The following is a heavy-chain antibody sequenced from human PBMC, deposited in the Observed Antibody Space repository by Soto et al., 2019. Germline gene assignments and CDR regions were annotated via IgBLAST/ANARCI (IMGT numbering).Heavy chain of an antibody. CDR1: NETLTTYG. Sequence: QVHLVQSGAEVKKPGASVKVSCKASNETLTTYGISWVRQAPGQGLEWMGWVSGYSGHSSSAQEFQDRVIMTTDTSTNTAYIQLRSLTSDDSAVYFCARDSSSSGYYYGMDVWGQGTTVTVS. J-gene: IGHJ6*02. V-gene: IGHV1-18*01. D-gene: IGHD6-6*01. CDR3: ARDSSSSGYYYGMDV. CDR2: VSGYSGHS.